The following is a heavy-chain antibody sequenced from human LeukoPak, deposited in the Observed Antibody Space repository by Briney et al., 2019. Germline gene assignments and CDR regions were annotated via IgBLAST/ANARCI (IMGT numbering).Heavy chain of an antibody. V-gene: IGHV1-69*04. CDR2: IIPILGIA. Sequence: SEKVSCKASGGTFSSYAIVWVRQAPGQGLEWMGRIIPILGIANYAQKFQGRVTITADKSTSTAYMELSSLRSEDTAVYYCARGDQLLNSYYYYYGMDVWGQGTTVTVSS. D-gene: IGHD2-2*01. CDR1: GGTFSSYA. CDR3: ARGDQLLNSYYYYYGMDV. J-gene: IGHJ6*02.